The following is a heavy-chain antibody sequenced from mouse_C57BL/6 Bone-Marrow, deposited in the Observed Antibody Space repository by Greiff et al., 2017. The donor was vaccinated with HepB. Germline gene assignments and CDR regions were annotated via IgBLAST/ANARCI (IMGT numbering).Heavy chain of an antibody. CDR2: IWSDGST. J-gene: IGHJ4*01. Sequence: VKLVESGPGLVAPSQSLSITCTVSGFSLTSYGVHWVRQPPGKGLEWLVVIWSDGSTTYNSALKSRLSISTDNSKSQVFLKMNSLQTDDTAMYYGARHPAYYGDAMDYWGQGTSVTVSS. CDR1: GFSLTSYG. V-gene: IGHV2-6-1*01. CDR3: ARHPAYYGDAMDY. D-gene: IGHD1-1*01.